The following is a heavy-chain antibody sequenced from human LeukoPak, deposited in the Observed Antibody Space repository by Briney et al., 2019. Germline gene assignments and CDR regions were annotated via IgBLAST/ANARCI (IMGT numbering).Heavy chain of an antibody. J-gene: IGHJ6*03. V-gene: IGHV4-59*01. D-gene: IGHD3-3*01. CDR2: IYYSGST. CDR3: ASAYYDFWSGPSENYYYMDV. Sequence: SGTLSLTCTVSGGSISSYYWSWIRQPPGKGLEWIGYIYYSGSTNYNPSLKSRVTISVDTSKNQFSLKLSSVTAADTAVYYCASAYYDFWSGPSENYYYMDVWGKGTTVTVSS. CDR1: GGSISSYY.